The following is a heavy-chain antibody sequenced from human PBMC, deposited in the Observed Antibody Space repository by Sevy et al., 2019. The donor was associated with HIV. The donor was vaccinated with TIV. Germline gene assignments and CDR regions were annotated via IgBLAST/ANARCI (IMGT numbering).Heavy chain of an antibody. Sequence: GGSLRLSCAASGFTFSNAWMSWVRQAPGKGLEWVGRIKSKTDGGTTDYAAPVKGRFTISRDDSKNTLYLQMNSLKTEDTAVYYCTTDTDSITMGRGQTMGEIDYWGQGTLVTVSS. CDR3: TTDTDSITMGRGQTMGEIDY. CDR2: IKSKTDGGTT. D-gene: IGHD3-10*01. J-gene: IGHJ4*02. V-gene: IGHV3-15*01. CDR1: GFTFSNAW.